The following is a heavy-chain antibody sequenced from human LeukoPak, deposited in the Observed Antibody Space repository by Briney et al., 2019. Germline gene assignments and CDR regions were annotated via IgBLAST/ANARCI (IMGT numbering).Heavy chain of an antibody. CDR1: GFTFSSYG. D-gene: IGHD3-16*01. V-gene: IGHV3-33*06. CDR3: AKVGGIWGGLDY. Sequence: GGSLRLSCAASGFTFSSYGMHWVRQAPGKGLEWVAVIWYDGSNKYYADPVKGRFTISRDNSKNTLYLQMNSLRAEDTAVYYCAKVGGIWGGLDYWGQGTLVTVSS. J-gene: IGHJ4*02. CDR2: IWYDGSNK.